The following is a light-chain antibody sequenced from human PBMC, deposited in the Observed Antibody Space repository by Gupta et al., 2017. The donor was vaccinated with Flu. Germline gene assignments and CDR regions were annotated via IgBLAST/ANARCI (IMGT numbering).Light chain of an antibody. Sequence: PGTLSWSPWERATLSCRASQKFSSFLAWYQQKPGQAPRLLIYGASSRATGVPDRFSGSGSETEFTLTISRGEPEDSAVYYCQHEGIARVAFGRGTKVEIK. CDR1: QKFSSF. V-gene: IGKV3-20*01. CDR3: QHEGIARVA. J-gene: IGKJ1*01. CDR2: GAS.